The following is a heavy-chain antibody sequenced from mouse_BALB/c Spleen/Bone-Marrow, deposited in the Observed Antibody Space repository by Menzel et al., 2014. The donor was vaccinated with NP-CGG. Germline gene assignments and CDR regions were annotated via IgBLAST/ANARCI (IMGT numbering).Heavy chain of an antibody. J-gene: IGHJ3*01. CDR3: ARELGRGFAY. D-gene: IGHD4-1*01. Sequence: QVQLKQSGAELVRPGTSVTVSCKASGYAFTNYLIEWVKQRPGQGLEWIGVINPGSGGINYNEKFRVKATLTADKSSSIVYMQLSSLTSDDSAVYFCARELGRGFAYWGQGTLVTVSA. CDR2: INPGSGGI. CDR1: GYAFTNYL. V-gene: IGHV1-54*01.